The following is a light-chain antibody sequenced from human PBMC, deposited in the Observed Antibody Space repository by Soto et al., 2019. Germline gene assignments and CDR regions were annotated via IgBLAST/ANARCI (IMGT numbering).Light chain of an antibody. CDR2: DAS. Sequence: EIVLTQSPATLSLSPGERATPSCRASQSVSSYLAWYQQKPGQAPRLLIYDASNRATGIPARFSGSGSGTDFTLTISSLEPEDFAVYYCQQRSNWPITFGQGKRLEIK. V-gene: IGKV3-11*01. CDR3: QQRSNWPIT. J-gene: IGKJ5*01. CDR1: QSVSSY.